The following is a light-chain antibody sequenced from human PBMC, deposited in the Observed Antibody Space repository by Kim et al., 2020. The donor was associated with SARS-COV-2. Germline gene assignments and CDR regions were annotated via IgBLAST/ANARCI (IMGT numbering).Light chain of an antibody. CDR1: QSVSTN. Sequence: SPGDRATLSCRASQSVSTNLAWYQQKPGQAPRLLIYGASTRATGIPARFRGSGSGTEFTLTISSLQSEDFALYYCQQYNNWPPWTFGQGTKVDIK. CDR2: GAS. V-gene: IGKV3-15*01. CDR3: QQYNNWPPWT. J-gene: IGKJ1*01.